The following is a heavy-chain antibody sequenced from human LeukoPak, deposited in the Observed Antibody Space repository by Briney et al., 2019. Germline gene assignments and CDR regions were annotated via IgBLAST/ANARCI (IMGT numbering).Heavy chain of an antibody. CDR2: INHSGST. Sequence: PSETLSLTCAVYGGSFSGYYWSWIRQPPGKGLEWIGEINHSGSTNYNPSLKSRVTISVDTSKNQFSLKLSSVTAADTAVYYCARGRRGSSWYAGYYYYYGMDVCGQGTTVTVSS. J-gene: IGHJ6*02. CDR3: ARGRRGSSWYAGYYYYYGMDV. CDR1: GGSFSGYY. D-gene: IGHD6-13*01. V-gene: IGHV4-34*01.